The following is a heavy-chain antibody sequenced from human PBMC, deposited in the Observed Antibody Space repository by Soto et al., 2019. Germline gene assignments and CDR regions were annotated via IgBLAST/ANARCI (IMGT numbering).Heavy chain of an antibody. CDR3: AKDQERYYDFWSGYPPLDY. CDR1: AFTFSNYA. CDR2: ISYDGSNK. V-gene: IGHV3-30*18. J-gene: IGHJ4*02. Sequence: GGSLRLSCAASAFTFSNYAMSWVRQAPGKGLEWVAVISYDGSNKYYADSVKGRFTISRDNSKNTLYLQMNSLRAEDTAVYYCAKDQERYYDFWSGYPPLDYWGQGALVTVSS. D-gene: IGHD3-3*01.